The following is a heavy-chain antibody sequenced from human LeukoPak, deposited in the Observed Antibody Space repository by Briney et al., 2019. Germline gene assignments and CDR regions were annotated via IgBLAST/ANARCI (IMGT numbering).Heavy chain of an antibody. CDR1: GFTFSSYA. CDR2: ISGSGGST. Sequence: PGGSLRLSCAASGFTFSSYAMSWVRQAPGKGLEWVSAISGSGGSTYYADSVKGRFTISRDNSKNSLYLQMNSLRAEDTAVYYCARDGACSGGSCYSPYFDYWGQGTLVTVSS. D-gene: IGHD2-15*01. CDR3: ARDGACSGGSCYSPYFDY. V-gene: IGHV3-23*01. J-gene: IGHJ4*02.